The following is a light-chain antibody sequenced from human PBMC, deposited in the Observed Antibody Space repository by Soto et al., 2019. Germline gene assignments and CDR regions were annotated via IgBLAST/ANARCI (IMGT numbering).Light chain of an antibody. V-gene: IGKV1-39*01. Sequence: DIQMTQSPSSLSASAGDRVTIICRARQTINSYLNWYQHNPGKAPKLLIYAASRLQSGVPSRFSGSGSGTDFTLTISNLHPEDVATYYCQQSYRTRFTFGPGTKVDLK. CDR2: AAS. CDR1: QTINSY. CDR3: QQSYRTRFT. J-gene: IGKJ3*01.